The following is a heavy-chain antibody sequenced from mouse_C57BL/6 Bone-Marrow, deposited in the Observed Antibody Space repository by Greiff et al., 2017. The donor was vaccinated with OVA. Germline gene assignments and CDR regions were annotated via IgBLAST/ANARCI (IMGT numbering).Heavy chain of an antibody. J-gene: IGHJ1*03. V-gene: IGHV1-50*01. CDR1: GYTFTSYW. CDR2: IDPSDSYP. Sequence: QVQLQQPGAELVKPGASVKLSCKASGYTFTSYWMQWVKQRPGQGLAWIGEIDPSDSYPNYNQKFKGKATLTVDTSSSTAYMQLSSLTSEDSAVYYCASPSVEGYFDVWGTGTTVTVSS. CDR3: ASPSVEGYFDV.